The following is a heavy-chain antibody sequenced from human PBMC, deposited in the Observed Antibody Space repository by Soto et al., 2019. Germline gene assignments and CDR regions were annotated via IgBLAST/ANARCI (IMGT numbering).Heavy chain of an antibody. CDR2: IYYSGST. CDR1: GGSVSSGSYY. Sequence: PSETLSLTCTVSGGSVSSGSYYWSWIRQPPGKGLEWIGYIYYSGSTNYNPSLKSRVTISVDTSKNQFSLKLSSVTAADTAVYYCARDRRYYDSSGYYLDYWGQGTLVT. V-gene: IGHV4-61*01. D-gene: IGHD3-22*01. CDR3: ARDRRYYDSSGYYLDY. J-gene: IGHJ4*02.